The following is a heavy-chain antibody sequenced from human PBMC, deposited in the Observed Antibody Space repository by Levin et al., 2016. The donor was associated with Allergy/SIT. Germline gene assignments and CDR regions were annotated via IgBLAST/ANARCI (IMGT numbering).Heavy chain of an antibody. CDR1: GGSISSYY. V-gene: IGHV4-59*01. J-gene: IGHJ4*02. D-gene: IGHD3-10*01. CDR2: IYYSGST. CDR3: ARGDPYYYGSGSSRFDY. Sequence: SETLSLTCTVSGGSISSYYWSWIRQPPGKGLEWIGYIYYSGSTNYNPSLKSRVTISVDTSKNQFSLKLSSVTAADTAVYYCARGDPYYYGSGSSRFDYWGQGTLVTVSS.